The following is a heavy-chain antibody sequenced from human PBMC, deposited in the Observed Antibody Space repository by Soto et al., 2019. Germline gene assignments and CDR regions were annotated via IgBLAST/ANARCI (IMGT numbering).Heavy chain of an antibody. Sequence: EVQVLESGGCLVQPGGSLRLSCAGSGFTFINYAMNWVRQAPGKGLEWVSSISGGGDAAFFPDSVRGRFTISRDNSKNTVTLQMNSLGVDDTAVYYCARKILGSTTRPNYWYFDLWGRGTLVTVSS. CDR1: GFTFINYA. V-gene: IGHV3-23*01. CDR3: ARKILGSTTRPNYWYFDL. D-gene: IGHD7-27*01. CDR2: ISGGGDAA. J-gene: IGHJ2*01.